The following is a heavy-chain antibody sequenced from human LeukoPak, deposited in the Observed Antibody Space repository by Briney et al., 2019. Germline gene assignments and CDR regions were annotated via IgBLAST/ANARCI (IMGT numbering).Heavy chain of an antibody. V-gene: IGHV4-34*01. D-gene: IGHD2-21*02. Sequence: SETLSLTCAVYGGSFSGYYWSWIRQPPGKGLEWIGEINHSGSTNYNPSLKSRVTTSVDTSKNQFSLKLSSVTAADTAVYYCARTGWGLRPWKIYTYYFDYWGQGTLVTVSS. CDR2: INHSGST. J-gene: IGHJ4*02. CDR1: GGSFSGYY. CDR3: ARTGWGLRPWKIYTYYFDY.